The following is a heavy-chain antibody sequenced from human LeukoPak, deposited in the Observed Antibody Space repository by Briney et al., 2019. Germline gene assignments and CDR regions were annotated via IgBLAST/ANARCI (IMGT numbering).Heavy chain of an antibody. V-gene: IGHV1-2*02. D-gene: IGHD3-22*01. CDR1: GYTFAGYY. CDR2: INPNSGGT. Sequence: GASVKVSCKASGYTFAGYYMHWVRQAPGQGLEWMGWINPNSGGTNYAQKFQGRVTMTRDTSISTAYMELSRLRSDDTAVYYCARRTEVITMIVESEFDYWGQGTLVTVSS. J-gene: IGHJ4*02. CDR3: ARRTEVITMIVESEFDY.